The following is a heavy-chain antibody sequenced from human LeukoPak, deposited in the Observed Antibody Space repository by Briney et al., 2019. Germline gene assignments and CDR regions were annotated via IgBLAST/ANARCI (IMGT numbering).Heavy chain of an antibody. Sequence: PSETLSLTCTVSGGSISSSSYHWGWIRQPPGKGLEWIGSIYYSGSTYYNPSLKSRVTISVDTSKNQFSLKLSSVTAADTAVYYCARISGPGDYWGQGTLVTVSS. CDR1: GGSISSSSYH. D-gene: IGHD3-10*01. CDR2: IYYSGST. J-gene: IGHJ4*02. CDR3: ARISGPGDY. V-gene: IGHV4-39*01.